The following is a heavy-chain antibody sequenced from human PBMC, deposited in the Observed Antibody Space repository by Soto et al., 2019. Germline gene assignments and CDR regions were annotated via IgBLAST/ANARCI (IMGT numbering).Heavy chain of an antibody. CDR1: GFTFSSYS. J-gene: IGHJ4*02. Sequence: EVQLVESGGGLVQPGGSLRLSCAASGFTFSSYSMNWVRQAPGKGLEWVSYISSSSSTIYYADSVKGRFTISRDNAKNSLYLQMNRRRAEDTAVYYCARDLNDGLFDYWGQGTLVTVSS. V-gene: IGHV3-48*01. CDR2: ISSSSSTI. D-gene: IGHD1-1*01. CDR3: ARDLNDGLFDY.